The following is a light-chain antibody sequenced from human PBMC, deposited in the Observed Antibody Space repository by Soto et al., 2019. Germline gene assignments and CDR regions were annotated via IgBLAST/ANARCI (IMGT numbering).Light chain of an antibody. CDR1: QSVSTN. V-gene: IGKV3-15*01. Sequence: EIMMTQSPDTLSVSPGERVTLSCRASQSVSTNLAWYQHKPGQSPRLLIYGASTGATGIPARFSGSGSGTEFTLTISSLQSEDFAVYYCQQYNDWPRTFGQGTKVDI. J-gene: IGKJ1*01. CDR2: GAS. CDR3: QQYNDWPRT.